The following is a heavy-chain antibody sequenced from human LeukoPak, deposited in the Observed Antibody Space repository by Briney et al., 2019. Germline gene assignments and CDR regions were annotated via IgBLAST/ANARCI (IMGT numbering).Heavy chain of an antibody. CDR3: ARGQYDILTGSPFDY. J-gene: IGHJ4*02. CDR2: IYHSGSA. CDR1: GGSIRSSNW. Sequence: SSETLSLTCAVSGGSIRSSNWWSWVRQSPGKGLEWIGEIYHSGSANYNPSLKSRVTISVDTSKNQFSLKLSSVTAADTAVYYCARGQYDILTGSPFDYWGQGTLVTVSS. D-gene: IGHD3-9*01. V-gene: IGHV4-4*02.